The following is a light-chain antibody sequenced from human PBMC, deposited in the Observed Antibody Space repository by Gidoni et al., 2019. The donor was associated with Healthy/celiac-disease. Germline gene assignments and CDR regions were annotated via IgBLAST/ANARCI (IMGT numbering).Light chain of an antibody. J-gene: IGKJ1*01. V-gene: IGKV3-20*01. CDR3: QQYGRSPWT. Sequence: EIVLTPSPGTLSLSPGERATLSCRASQSVGSTYLAWYQQKPGQAPRLLIFGASSRATGIPDRFSGSGSGTDFSLSISRMEPEDFAVYYCQQYGRSPWTFGQGTKVEIK. CDR1: QSVGSTY. CDR2: GAS.